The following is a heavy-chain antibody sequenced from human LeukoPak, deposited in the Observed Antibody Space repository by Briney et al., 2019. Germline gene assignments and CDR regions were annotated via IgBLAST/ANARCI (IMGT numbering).Heavy chain of an antibody. V-gene: IGHV7-4-1*02. CDR1: GYSFTSYA. CDR3: ARPGDWSSAGYFDY. Sequence: ASVKVSCKASGYSFTSYAMHWVRQAPGQGLEWMGWINTNTGNPTYAQGFTGRFVFSLDTSVSTAYLQISSLKAEDTAVYYCARPGDWSSAGYFDYWGQGTLVTVSS. D-gene: IGHD2-21*02. CDR2: INTNTGNP. J-gene: IGHJ4*02.